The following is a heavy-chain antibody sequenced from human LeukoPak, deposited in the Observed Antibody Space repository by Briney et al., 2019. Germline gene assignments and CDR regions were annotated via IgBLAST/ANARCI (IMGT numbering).Heavy chain of an antibody. D-gene: IGHD1-26*01. CDR1: GGSISSYY. V-gene: IGHV4-59*01. CDR3: ARGVTSPLDAFDI. CDR2: LYNSGST. J-gene: IGHJ3*02. Sequence: SETLSLTCTVSGGSISSYYWNWMRQPPGKGLEWIGYLYNSGSTNYNPSLKSRPTISLDMSKNQLSLKLTSVTAADTAVYYCARGVTSPLDAFDIWGQGTTVTVSS.